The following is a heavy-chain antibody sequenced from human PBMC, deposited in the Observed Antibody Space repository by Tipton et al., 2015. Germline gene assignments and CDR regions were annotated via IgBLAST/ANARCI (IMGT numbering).Heavy chain of an antibody. D-gene: IGHD1-14*01. CDR2: IGTAGDT. V-gene: IGHV3-13*01. J-gene: IGHJ4*02. CDR1: GFTFSSS. Sequence: GSLRLSCAASGFTFSSSMHWVRQTTGKGLEWVSAIGTAGDTYYAGSVKGRFTISREDAKNSLYLQMNSLRAGDTAVYYCARGPPDRGDYWGQGTLVTVSS. CDR3: ARGPPDRGDY.